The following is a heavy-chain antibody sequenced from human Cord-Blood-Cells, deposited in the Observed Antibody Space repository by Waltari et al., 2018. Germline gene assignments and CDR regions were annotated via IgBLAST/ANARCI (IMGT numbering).Heavy chain of an antibody. D-gene: IGHD3-10*01. Sequence: EVQLVESGGGLVKPGGSLRLSCAASGFTFSRYSMNWCPQAPGKGLEWVSSISSSSSYIYYADSVKGRFTISRDNAKNSLYLQMNSLRAEDTAVYYCARDRYYGSGSYYDYWGQGTLVTVSS. CDR2: ISSSSSYI. CDR3: ARDRYYGSGSYYDY. CDR1: GFTFSRYS. J-gene: IGHJ4*02. V-gene: IGHV3-21*01.